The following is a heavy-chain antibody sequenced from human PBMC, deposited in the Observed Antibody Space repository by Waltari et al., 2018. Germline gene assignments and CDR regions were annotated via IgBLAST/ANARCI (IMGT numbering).Heavy chain of an antibody. J-gene: IGHJ6*03. CDR3: ARSGYGWANYYMDV. D-gene: IGHD5-12*01. Sequence: QVQLQESGPGLVKRSQTLSLTCPVSVFSLSCVHFWARIRQPPRSGLGWSGTIYQSGSTDYDPTLKSRVTIAVETSKNKFSLKRTSVTAADTAVYYCARSGYGWANYYMDVWGKGTTVTVSS. CDR2: IYQSGST. CDR1: VFSLSCVHF. V-gene: IGHV4-38-2*01.